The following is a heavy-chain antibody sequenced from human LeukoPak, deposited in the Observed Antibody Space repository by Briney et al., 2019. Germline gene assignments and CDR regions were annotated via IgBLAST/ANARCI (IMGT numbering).Heavy chain of an antibody. Sequence: ASVKVSCKVSGYIFTGYFLHWVRRAPGQGLEWMGGINPHSGDTNYAQKFQGRVTMTRDTSISTASMELTRLRSDDTAVYYCARGDGWIINVWGQGTLVTVSS. CDR2: INPHSGDT. J-gene: IGHJ4*02. CDR3: ARGDGWIINV. V-gene: IGHV1-2*02. CDR1: GYIFTGYF. D-gene: IGHD3-10*01.